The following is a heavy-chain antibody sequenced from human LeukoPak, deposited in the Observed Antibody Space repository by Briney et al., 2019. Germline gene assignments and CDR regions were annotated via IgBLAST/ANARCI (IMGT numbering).Heavy chain of an antibody. CDR2: IYPNVNT. J-gene: IGHJ2*01. CDR1: GLTVSNDY. D-gene: IGHD4-17*01. Sequence: GGSLRLPCVASGLTVSNDYMSWVRQAPGRGLEWVSVIYPNVNTYYADSAKGRFTISTDHSKNTLFLQMDNLRDEDTAVYYCARLLTTAIRWAWYFDLWGRGTLVTVSS. V-gene: IGHV3-66*04. CDR3: ARLLTTAIRWAWYFDL.